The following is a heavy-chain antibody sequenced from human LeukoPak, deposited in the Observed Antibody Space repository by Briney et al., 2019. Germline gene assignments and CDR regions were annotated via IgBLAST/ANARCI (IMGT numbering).Heavy chain of an antibody. CDR3: ARERMNAFDI. Sequence: SQTLSLTCVISGDSVSSNNVAWNWIRQSPSRGLEWLGRTKYASNWFQDYAPSVKSRMIINADTSENQFSLQVNSVTPEDTALYYCARERMNAFDIWGQGTMVVV. CDR1: GDSVSSNNVA. D-gene: IGHD2/OR15-2a*01. J-gene: IGHJ3*02. V-gene: IGHV6-1*01. CDR2: TKYASNWFQ.